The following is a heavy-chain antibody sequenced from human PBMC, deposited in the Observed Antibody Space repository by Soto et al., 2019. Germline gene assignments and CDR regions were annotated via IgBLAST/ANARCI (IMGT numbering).Heavy chain of an antibody. CDR1: GGSISSSSYY. Sequence: QLQLQESGPGLVKPSETLSLTCTVSGGSISSSSYYWGWIRQPPGKGLEWIGSIYYSGSTYYNPSLKSRVTISVDTSKNQFTLKLSSVTAADTAVYYGATGWFGESQHWGQGTLVTVSS. CDR3: ATGWFGESQH. D-gene: IGHD3-10*01. CDR2: IYYSGST. V-gene: IGHV4-39*01. J-gene: IGHJ1*01.